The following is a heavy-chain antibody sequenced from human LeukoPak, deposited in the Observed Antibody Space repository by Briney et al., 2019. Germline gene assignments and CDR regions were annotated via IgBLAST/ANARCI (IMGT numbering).Heavy chain of an antibody. CDR1: GDSISSSTYY. Sequence: SETLSLTCTVSGDSISSSTYYWTWIRQPAGKGLEWIGRIYTSGSTSYNPSLKSRVTISVHTSKNQFSLKLNFVTAADTAVYYCAREGGGSSWYNWFDPWGQGTLVTVSS. CDR3: AREGGGSSWYNWFDP. J-gene: IGHJ5*02. D-gene: IGHD6-13*01. CDR2: IYTSGST. V-gene: IGHV4-61*02.